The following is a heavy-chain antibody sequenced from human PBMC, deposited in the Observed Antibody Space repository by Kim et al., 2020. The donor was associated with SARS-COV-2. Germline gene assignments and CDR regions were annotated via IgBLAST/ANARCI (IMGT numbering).Heavy chain of an antibody. D-gene: IGHD1-26*01. CDR1: GFTFGDSA. V-gene: IGHV3-49*04. CDR3: TRAHNIGSWAYYNYSCRDV. CDR2: IRSKAYGGTT. Sequence: GGSLRLSCTASGFTFGDSAMSWVRQAPGKGLEWVGFIRSKAYGGTTEYAASVKGRFTISRYDSKSIAYLQMSSLKTDDTAVYYCTRAHNIGSWAYYNYSCRDVWGNGTTVTVSS. J-gene: IGHJ6*03.